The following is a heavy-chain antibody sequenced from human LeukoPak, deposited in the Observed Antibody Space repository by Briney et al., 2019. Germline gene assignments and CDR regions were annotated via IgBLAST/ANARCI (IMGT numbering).Heavy chain of an antibody. CDR2: ISSDGSNK. Sequence: GGSLRLSCAASGFTFSSYAMHWVRQAPGKGLEWVAVISSDGSNKYYADSVKGRFTISRDNSKNTLYLQMNSLRAEDTAVYYCASGYCSSSSCYNIDYWGQGTLVTVSS. CDR3: ASGYCSSSSCYNIDY. D-gene: IGHD2-2*02. V-gene: IGHV3-30-3*01. J-gene: IGHJ4*02. CDR1: GFTFSSYA.